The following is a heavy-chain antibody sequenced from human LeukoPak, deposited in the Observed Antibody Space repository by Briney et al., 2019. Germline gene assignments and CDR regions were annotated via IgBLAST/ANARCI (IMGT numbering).Heavy chain of an antibody. CDR2: IYYSGST. J-gene: IGHJ4*02. CDR3: ARVGTYGSGSYLSWLDY. Sequence: SETLSLTCTVSGGSTSSYYWSWIRQPPGKGLEWIGYIYYSGSTNYNPSLKSRVTISVDTSKNQFSLKLSSVTAADTAVYYCARVGTYGSGSYLSWLDYWGQGTLVTVSS. D-gene: IGHD3-10*01. V-gene: IGHV4-59*01. CDR1: GGSTSSYY.